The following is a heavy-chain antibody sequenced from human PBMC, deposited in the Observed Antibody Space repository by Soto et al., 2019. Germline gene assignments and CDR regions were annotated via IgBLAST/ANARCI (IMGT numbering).Heavy chain of an antibody. D-gene: IGHD1-1*01. V-gene: IGHV1-69*13. CDR1: GGTFSSYA. CDR2: IIPIFGTA. Sequence: SVKVSCKASGGTFSSYAISWVRQAPGQGLEWMGGIIPIFGTANYAQKLQGRVTITADESTSTAYMELSSLRSEDTAVYYCASRTFIFSNFYYYYGMVVWGQGITGTGFS. CDR3: ASRTFIFSNFYYYYGMVV. J-gene: IGHJ6*02.